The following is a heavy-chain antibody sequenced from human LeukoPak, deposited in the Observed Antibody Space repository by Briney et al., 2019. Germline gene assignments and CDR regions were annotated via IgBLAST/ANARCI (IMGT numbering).Heavy chain of an antibody. D-gene: IGHD3-22*01. V-gene: IGHV1-69*05. CDR2: ISPVFGTA. CDR1: GGSFRGYG. Sequence: GASVKVSCKGSGGSFRGYGFTWVRQAPGQGREWMGGISPVFGTAAYAQKFKGRVTLTTDESTSTAYLDVSGLRHEDTAIYYCAAEAVHDSGGYYPSLDYWGQGTLVTVSS. CDR3: AAEAVHDSGGYYPSLDY. J-gene: IGHJ4*02.